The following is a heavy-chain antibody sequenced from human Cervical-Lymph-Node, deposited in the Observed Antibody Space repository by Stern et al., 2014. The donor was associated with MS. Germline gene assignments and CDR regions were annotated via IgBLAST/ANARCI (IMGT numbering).Heavy chain of an antibody. CDR2: VPTTGNV. Sequence: VQLEESGPELVQPSETLSLTCTDSGASLSNDRFYWSWVRQPAGKGLEWLGRVPTTGNVNYNPSLKSRVTMSRDKPKTKVPLRLSSVTAADTATYYCARETIVGTTRPFDSWGQGIQVTVSS. D-gene: IGHD1-26*01. J-gene: IGHJ4*02. CDR3: ARETIVGTTRPFDS. CDR1: GASLSNDRFY. V-gene: IGHV4-61*02.